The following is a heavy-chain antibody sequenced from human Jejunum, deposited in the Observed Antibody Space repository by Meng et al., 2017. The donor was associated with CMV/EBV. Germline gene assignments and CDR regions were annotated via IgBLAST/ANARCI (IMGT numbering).Heavy chain of an antibody. J-gene: IGHJ4*02. CDR1: GVSVSTNSAA. V-gene: IGHV6-1*02. D-gene: IGHD1-1*01. CDR3: ARDLRTGTIYVDS. CDR2: TYYRSRWFS. Sequence: PLQQSGPLWVVSSQTLSFPCAISGVSVSTNSAAWHWIRQSPPRGVAWLGRTYYRSRWFSDYAPPVKSRVTINADTSKNQFSLQLNSATPEDTAVYYCARDLRTGTIYVDSWGQDALVTVSS.